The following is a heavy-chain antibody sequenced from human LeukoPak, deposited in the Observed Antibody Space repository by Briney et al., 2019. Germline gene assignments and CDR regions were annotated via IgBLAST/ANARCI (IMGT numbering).Heavy chain of an antibody. CDR3: ARHVGDIVVVVAALFDY. J-gene: IGHJ4*02. V-gene: IGHV4-39*01. CDR1: GGSISSSSYY. D-gene: IGHD2-15*01. Sequence: SETLSLTCTVSGGSISSSSYYWGWIRQPPGKGLEWIGSIYYSGSTYYNPSLKSRVTISVDTSKNQFSLKLSSVTAADTAVYYCARHVGDIVVVVAALFDYWGQGTRVTVSS. CDR2: IYYSGST.